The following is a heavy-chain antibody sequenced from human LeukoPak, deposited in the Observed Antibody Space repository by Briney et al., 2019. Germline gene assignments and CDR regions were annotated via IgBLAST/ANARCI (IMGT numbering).Heavy chain of an antibody. Sequence: QSGGSLRLSCAASGFTFSSYGMHWVRQAPGKGLEWVAVIWYDGSNKYYADSVKGRFTISRDNSENTLYLQMNSLRTEDTAVYYCARDDGDYVYYYGMDVWGQGTTVTVSS. J-gene: IGHJ6*02. D-gene: IGHD4-17*01. CDR2: IWYDGSNK. CDR3: ARDDGDYVYYYGMDV. V-gene: IGHV3-33*01. CDR1: GFTFSSYG.